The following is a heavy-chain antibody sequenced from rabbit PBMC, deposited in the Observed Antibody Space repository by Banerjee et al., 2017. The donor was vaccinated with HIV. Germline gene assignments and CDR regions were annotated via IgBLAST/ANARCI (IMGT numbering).Heavy chain of an antibody. Sequence: YICCVRQAPGKGLESIACIYGGSGGSTWYASWAKGRFTISKTSSTTVTLQLTSLTAADTATYFCARDGAGGSYFALWGPGTLVTVS. V-gene: IGHV1S40*01. D-gene: IGHD8-1*01. CDR1: Y. J-gene: IGHJ4*01. CDR3: ARDGAGGSYFAL. CDR2: IYGGSGGST.